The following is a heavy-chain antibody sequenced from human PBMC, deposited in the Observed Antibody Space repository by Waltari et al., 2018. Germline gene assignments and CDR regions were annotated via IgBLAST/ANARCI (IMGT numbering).Heavy chain of an antibody. V-gene: IGHV5-51*03. D-gene: IGHD2-15*01. CDR2: IYPGDSDT. CDR1: GYSFTSYW. Sequence: EVQLVQSGAEVKKPGESLKISCKGSGYSFTSYWIGWVRQMPGQGLEWMGIIYPGDSDTRYSPSFQGQVTISADKSISTAYLQWSSLKASDTAMYYCARRAYCSGGSCYSGYYYYGMDVWGQGTTVTVSS. J-gene: IGHJ6*02. CDR3: ARRAYCSGGSCYSGYYYYGMDV.